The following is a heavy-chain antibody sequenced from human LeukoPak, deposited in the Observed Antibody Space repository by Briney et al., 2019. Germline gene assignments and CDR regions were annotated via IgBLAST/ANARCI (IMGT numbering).Heavy chain of an antibody. V-gene: IGHV3-30-3*01. CDR1: GFTFSSYA. Sequence: PGRSLRLSCAASGFTFSSYAMHWVRQAPGKGLEWVAVISYDGSNKYYADSVKGRFTISRDNSKNTLYLQMNSLRAEDTAVYYCAKDPPSGIAAAGTSDWFDPWGQGTLVTVSS. D-gene: IGHD6-13*01. CDR2: ISYDGSNK. J-gene: IGHJ5*02. CDR3: AKDPPSGIAAAGTSDWFDP.